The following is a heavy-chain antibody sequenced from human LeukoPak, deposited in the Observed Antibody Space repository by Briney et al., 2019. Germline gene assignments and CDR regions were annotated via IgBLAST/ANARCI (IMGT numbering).Heavy chain of an antibody. CDR3: AREVAAAGLDAFDI. D-gene: IGHD6-13*01. Sequence: SVKVSRKASGGTFSSYAINWVRQAPGQGLEWMGGIIPIFGTANYAQKFQGRVTITTDESTSTAYMELSSLRSEDTAVYYCAREVAAAGLDAFDIWGQGTMVTVSS. J-gene: IGHJ3*02. CDR2: IIPIFGTA. V-gene: IGHV1-69*05. CDR1: GGTFSSYA.